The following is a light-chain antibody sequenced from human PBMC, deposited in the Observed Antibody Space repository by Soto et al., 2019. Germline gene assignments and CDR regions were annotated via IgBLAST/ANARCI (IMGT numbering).Light chain of an antibody. V-gene: IGKV2-28*01. Sequence: DIVMTRSPLSLPVTPGEPDSISCRSSQSLLHSNGYNYLDWYLQKPGQSPQLLIYLGSNRASGVPDRFSGSGSGTDFTLKISRVEAEDVGVYYCMQALQTPLTFGGGTKVDIK. J-gene: IGKJ4*01. CDR3: MQALQTPLT. CDR1: QSLLHSNGYNY. CDR2: LGS.